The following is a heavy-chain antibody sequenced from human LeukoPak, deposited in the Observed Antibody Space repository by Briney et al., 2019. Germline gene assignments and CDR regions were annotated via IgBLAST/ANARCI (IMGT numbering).Heavy chain of an antibody. V-gene: IGHV4-34*01. CDR2: INHSGST. Sequence: PSETLSLTCAVYGGSFSGYYWSWIRQPPGKGLEWIGEINHSGSTNHNPSLKSRVTISVDTSKNQFSLKLSSVTAADTAVYYCARGETQIAVAGYDNWFDPWGQGTLVTVSS. J-gene: IGHJ5*02. CDR3: ARGETQIAVAGYDNWFDP. CDR1: GGSFSGYY. D-gene: IGHD6-19*01.